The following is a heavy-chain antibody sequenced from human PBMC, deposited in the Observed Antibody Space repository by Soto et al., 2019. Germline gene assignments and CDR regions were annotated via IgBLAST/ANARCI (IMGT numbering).Heavy chain of an antibody. CDR3: ARVGVGLAAPRVWPY. D-gene: IGHD6-13*01. Sequence: SVKVSCKASGYTFTSYGISWVRQAPGQGLEWMAWINPYNGNTKYAEKFLGRVTVTTDTSTATAYMEVRSLTSDDTAVFYCARVGVGLAAPRVWPYWGQGTPVTVSS. CDR1: GYTFTSYG. J-gene: IGHJ4*02. V-gene: IGHV1-18*01. CDR2: INPYNGNT.